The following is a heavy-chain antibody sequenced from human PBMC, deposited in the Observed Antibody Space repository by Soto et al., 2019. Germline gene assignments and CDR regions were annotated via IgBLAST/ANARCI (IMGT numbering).Heavy chain of an antibody. CDR1: GFTFSSYE. CDR3: ASAEDTAMVGDAFDI. V-gene: IGHV3-48*03. J-gene: IGHJ3*02. Sequence: AGGSLRLSCAASGFTFSSYEMNWVRQAPGKGLEWVSYISSSGSTIYYADSVKGRFTISRDNAKNSLYLQMNSLRAEDTAVYYCASAEDTAMVGDAFDIWGQGTMVTVSS. D-gene: IGHD5-18*01. CDR2: ISSSGSTI.